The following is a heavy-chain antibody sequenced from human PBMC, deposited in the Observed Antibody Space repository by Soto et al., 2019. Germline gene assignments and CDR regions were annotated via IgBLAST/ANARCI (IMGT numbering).Heavy chain of an antibody. J-gene: IGHJ4*02. CDR3: ARGVTEGVDY. Sequence: ASVKVSCKASAYTFTNLDINWMRQAPRQGLEWMGWMTPKNGNTGYAQRFQGRVTMTRNTSISTASMELSTLTSEDTAVYYWARGVTEGVDYWGQGTLVTVSS. CDR2: MTPKNGNT. D-gene: IGHD3-10*01. CDR1: AYTFTNLD. V-gene: IGHV1-8*01.